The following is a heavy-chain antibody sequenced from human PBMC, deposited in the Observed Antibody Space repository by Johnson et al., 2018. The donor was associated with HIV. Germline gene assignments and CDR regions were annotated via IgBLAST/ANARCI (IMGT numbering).Heavy chain of an antibody. Sequence: VQLVESGGGLVQPGGSLRLSCAASGFTFSSYAMSWVRQAPGKGLEWVSAISGSGGSTYYADSVKGRFTISRDNAKNSLYLQMNSLRAEDTAVYYCARDLVPYYYDSSGYSYAFDIGGQGTMVTVSS. CDR1: GFTFSSYA. CDR3: ARDLVPYYYDSSGYSYAFDI. CDR2: ISGSGGST. J-gene: IGHJ3*02. D-gene: IGHD3-22*01. V-gene: IGHV3-23*04.